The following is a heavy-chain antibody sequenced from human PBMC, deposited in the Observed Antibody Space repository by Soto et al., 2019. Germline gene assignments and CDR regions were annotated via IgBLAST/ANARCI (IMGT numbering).Heavy chain of an antibody. Sequence: QVQLVQSGPEVKRPGASVRVSCKAPGFSISWVRQVPGQGLEWMGWISLYSGNTDSAQNFEGRLTLGTDTSTGTGYMELRSLRSDDTAVYYCAREELPIYYYGMDVWGQGTTVTVSS. CDR1: GFS. J-gene: IGHJ6*02. V-gene: IGHV1-18*01. D-gene: IGHD1-7*01. CDR3: AREELPIYYYGMDV. CDR2: ISLYSGNT.